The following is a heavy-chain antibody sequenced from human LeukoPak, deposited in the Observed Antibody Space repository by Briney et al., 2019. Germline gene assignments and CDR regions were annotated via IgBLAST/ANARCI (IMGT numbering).Heavy chain of an antibody. CDR2: IYYSGST. J-gene: IGHJ4*02. CDR3: ARESTVAGIFDY. Sequence: SETLSLTCTVSGGSVSSSGYFWGWIRQPPGKGLEWIGSIYYSGSTYYNPSLKSRVTISVDTSKNQFSLKLSSVTAADTAVYYCARESTVAGIFDYWGQGTLVTVSS. V-gene: IGHV4-39*07. CDR1: GGSVSSSGYF. D-gene: IGHD6-19*01.